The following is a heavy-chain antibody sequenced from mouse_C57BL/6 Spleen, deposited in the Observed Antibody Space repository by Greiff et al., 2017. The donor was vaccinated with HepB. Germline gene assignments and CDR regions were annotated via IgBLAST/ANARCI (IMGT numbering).Heavy chain of an antibody. J-gene: IGHJ3*01. CDR2: IWGGGST. CDR1: GFSLTSYG. D-gene: IGHD2-3*01. Sequence: QVQLKQSGPGLVAPSQSLSITCTVSGFSLTSYGVDWVRQPPGKGLEWLGVIWGGGSTNYNSALMSRLSISKDNSKSQVFLKMNSLQTDDTAMYYCAKRGDDGYSFAYWGQGTLVTVSA. CDR3: AKRGDDGYSFAY. V-gene: IGHV2-9*01.